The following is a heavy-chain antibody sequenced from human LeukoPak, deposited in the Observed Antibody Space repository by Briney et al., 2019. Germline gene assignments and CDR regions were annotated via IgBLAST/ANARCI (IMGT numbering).Heavy chain of an antibody. CDR1: GFTFSNYG. CDR3: AKKGAAAGNYYYYMDV. Sequence: GGSLRLSCAASGFTFSNYGMYWVRQAPGKGLEWVAFIRYDGSNKYYADSVKGRFTIFRDNSKNTLYLQMNSLRAEDTAVYYCAKKGAAAGNYYYYMDVWGKGTTVTVSS. CDR2: IRYDGSNK. J-gene: IGHJ6*03. V-gene: IGHV3-30*02. D-gene: IGHD6-13*01.